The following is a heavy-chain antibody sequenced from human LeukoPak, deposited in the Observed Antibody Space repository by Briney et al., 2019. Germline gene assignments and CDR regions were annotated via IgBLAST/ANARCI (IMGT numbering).Heavy chain of an antibody. J-gene: IGHJ5*02. CDR3: ARDKGDYGDYYWFDP. Sequence: PSETLSLTCTVSGGSISSYYWSWIRQAPGKGLEWIGYIYYSGSTNYNPSLKSRVTISVDTSKNQFSLKLRSVTAADTAVYYCARDKGDYGDYYWFDPWGQGTLVTVPS. CDR2: IYYSGST. CDR1: GGSISSYY. D-gene: IGHD4-17*01. V-gene: IGHV4-59*01.